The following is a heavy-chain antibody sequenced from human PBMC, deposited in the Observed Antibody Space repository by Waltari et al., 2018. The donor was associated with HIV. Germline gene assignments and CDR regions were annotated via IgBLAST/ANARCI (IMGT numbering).Heavy chain of an antibody. D-gene: IGHD1-1*01. V-gene: IGHV4-34*02. CDR3: ARGPSLRAFRGNLYFNSSLDV. J-gene: IGHJ6*02. CDR1: GGSFSGFY. CDR2: IDQSGAS. Sequence: QVHLQQWGAGQATPSERLSLNCLLSGGSFSGFYWTWVRNSPGKGLEWIGGIDQSGASRFNPSLKRRITISMDTSRSHFALKLSPVSPADTAVYYCARGPSLRAFRGNLYFNSSLDVWGQGTTVTVSS.